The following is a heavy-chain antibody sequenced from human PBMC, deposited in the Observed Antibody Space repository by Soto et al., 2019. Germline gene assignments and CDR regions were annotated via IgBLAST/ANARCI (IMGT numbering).Heavy chain of an antibody. CDR3: ARVLPPNYSSSWYGHDYYGIDV. Sequence: QVQLVQSGAEVKQPGSSVKVSCKASGGTFSSYAISWVRQAPGQGLEWMGGIIPIFGTANYAQKFQGRVTMTADESTSTADMELSSLRSEDTAVDSCARVLPPNYSSSWYGHDYYGIDVWGQGTTVTVSS. D-gene: IGHD6-13*01. CDR2: IIPIFGTA. CDR1: GGTFSSYA. V-gene: IGHV1-69*01. J-gene: IGHJ6*02.